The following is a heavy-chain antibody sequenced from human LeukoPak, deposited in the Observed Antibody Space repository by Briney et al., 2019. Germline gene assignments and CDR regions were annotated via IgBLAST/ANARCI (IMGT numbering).Heavy chain of an antibody. V-gene: IGHV3-23*01. CDR2: ISGSGGST. Sequence: ETLSLTCAVYGGSFSGYYWSWVRQAPGKGLEWVSAISGSGGSTYYADSVKGRFTISRDNSKNTLYLQMNSLRAEDTAVYYCAKDHIAVADPYYYYGMDVWGQGTTVTVSS. CDR3: AKDHIAVADPYYYYGMDV. J-gene: IGHJ6*02. CDR1: GGSFSGYY. D-gene: IGHD6-19*01.